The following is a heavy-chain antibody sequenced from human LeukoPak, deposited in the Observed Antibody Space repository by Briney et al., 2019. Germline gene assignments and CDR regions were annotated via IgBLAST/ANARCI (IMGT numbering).Heavy chain of an antibody. CDR3: ARALYGNYFDY. Sequence: GGSLRLSCAASGFTFSSYAMSWVSQAPGKRLVWVSRINSDGSSTTYADSVKGRFTISRDNAKNTLYLQMNSLRAEDTAVYYCARALYGNYFDYWGQGTLVTVSS. CDR1: GFTFSSYA. J-gene: IGHJ4*02. V-gene: IGHV3-74*01. CDR2: INSDGSST. D-gene: IGHD3-10*01.